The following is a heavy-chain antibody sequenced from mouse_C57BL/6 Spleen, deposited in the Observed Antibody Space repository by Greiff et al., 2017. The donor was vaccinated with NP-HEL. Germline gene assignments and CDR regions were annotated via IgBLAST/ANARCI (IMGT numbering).Heavy chain of an antibody. CDR2: ISASGSYT. Sequence: EVKLMESGGGLVKPGGSLKLSCAASGFTFSSYAMSWVRQTPEQRLEWVATISASGSYTYYHDKVKGRFTISRDKAKNKPYLQMSNLTSEDTAVYYCARYGYYAMDYWGQGTSVTVSS. CDR3: ARYGYYAMDY. J-gene: IGHJ4*01. D-gene: IGHD1-1*02. CDR1: GFTFSSYA. V-gene: IGHV5-4*03.